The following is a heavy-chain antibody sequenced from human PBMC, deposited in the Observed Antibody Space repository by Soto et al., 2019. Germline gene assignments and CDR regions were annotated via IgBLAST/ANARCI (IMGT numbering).Heavy chain of an antibody. V-gene: IGHV3-13*01. CDR2: IGTAGDT. Sequence: GGSLRLSCAASGFTFSSYDMHWVRQATGKGLEWVSAIGTAGDTYYPGSVKGRFTISRENAKNSLYLQMNSLRAGDTAVYYCARSLGYCSGGSCYSHYYYYGMDVWGQGTTVTVSS. J-gene: IGHJ6*02. CDR3: ARSLGYCSGGSCYSHYYYYGMDV. CDR1: GFTFSSYD. D-gene: IGHD2-15*01.